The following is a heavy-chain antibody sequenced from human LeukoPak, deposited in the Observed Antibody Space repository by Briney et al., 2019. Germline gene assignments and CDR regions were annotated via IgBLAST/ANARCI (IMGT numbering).Heavy chain of an antibody. CDR1: GFTFSSYS. J-gene: IGHJ4*02. V-gene: IGHV3-21*01. CDR3: ARDRGGGIAHTFDY. CDR2: ISSSSSYI. D-gene: IGHD1-26*01. Sequence: GGSLRLSCAASGFTFSSYSMNWVRQAPGKGLEWVSSISSSSSYIYYADSVKGRFTISRDNAKNSLYLQMNSLRAEDTAVYYCARDRGGGIAHTFDYWGQGTLVTVSS.